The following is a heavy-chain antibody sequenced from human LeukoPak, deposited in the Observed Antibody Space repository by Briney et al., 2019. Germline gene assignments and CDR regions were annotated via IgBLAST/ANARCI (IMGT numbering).Heavy chain of an antibody. V-gene: IGHV3-21*01. CDR3: AMQGYYDRSGRHFDY. CDR2: ISSSSSYI. D-gene: IGHD3-22*01. J-gene: IGHJ4*02. Sequence: GGSLRLSCAASGFTFSSYSMNWVRQAPGKGLEWVSSISSSSSYIYYADSVKGRFTISRDNAKNSLYLQMNSLRAEDTAVYYCAMQGYYDRSGRHFDYWGQGTLVTVSS. CDR1: GFTFSSYS.